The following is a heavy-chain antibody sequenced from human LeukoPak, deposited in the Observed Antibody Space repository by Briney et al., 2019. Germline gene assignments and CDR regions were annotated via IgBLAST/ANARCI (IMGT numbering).Heavy chain of an antibody. D-gene: IGHD3-16*01. CDR3: ARLGHFDY. CDR2: NNHSGST. V-gene: IGHV4-34*01. Sequence: KPSETLSLTCAVYGGSFSGYYWSWIRQPPGKGLEWIGENNHSGSTNYNPSLKSRVTISVDTSKNQFSLKLSSVTAADTAVYYCARLGHFDYWGQGTLVTVSS. CDR1: GGSFSGYY. J-gene: IGHJ4*02.